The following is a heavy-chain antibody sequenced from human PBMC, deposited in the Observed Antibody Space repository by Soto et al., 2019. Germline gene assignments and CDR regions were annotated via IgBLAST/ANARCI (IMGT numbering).Heavy chain of an antibody. CDR3: ASNGRFGELQANY. CDR2: ISSSGSTI. D-gene: IGHD3-10*01. CDR1: GFTFSDYY. J-gene: IGHJ4*02. Sequence: GGSLRLSCAASGFTFSDYYMSWIRQAPGKGLEWVSYISSSGSTIYYADSVKGRFTISRDNAKNSLYLQMNSLRAEDTAVYYCASNGRFGELQANYWGQGALVTVSS. V-gene: IGHV3-11*01.